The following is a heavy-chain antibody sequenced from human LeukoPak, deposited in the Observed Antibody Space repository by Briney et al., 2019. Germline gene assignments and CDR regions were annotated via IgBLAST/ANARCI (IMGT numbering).Heavy chain of an antibody. CDR1: GFTFSNYW. Sequence: GTLRLSCAASGFTFSNYWMSWVRQAPGKGLEWVVNIKQDGSEKYYVDSGKGRLTISRDNGKNSLYLQMNSLRAEDTAVYYCARRGKYYDFWSDPGFDYWGQGTLVTVSS. CDR2: IKQDGSEK. CDR3: ARRGKYYDFWSDPGFDY. J-gene: IGHJ4*02. V-gene: IGHV3-7*01. D-gene: IGHD3-3*01.